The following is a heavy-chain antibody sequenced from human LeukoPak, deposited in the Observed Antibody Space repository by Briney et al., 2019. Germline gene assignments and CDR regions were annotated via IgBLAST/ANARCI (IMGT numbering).Heavy chain of an antibody. J-gene: IGHJ3*02. CDR1: GGSFSGYY. Sequence: SETLSLTCAVYGGSFSGYYWSWIRQPPGKGLEWIGEINHSGSTNYNPSLKSRVTISVGTSKNQFSLKLSSVTAADTAVYYCARGRDYDFWSGYYRSPRDAFDIWGQGTMVTVSS. CDR3: ARGRDYDFWSGYYRSPRDAFDI. V-gene: IGHV4-34*01. CDR2: INHSGST. D-gene: IGHD3-3*01.